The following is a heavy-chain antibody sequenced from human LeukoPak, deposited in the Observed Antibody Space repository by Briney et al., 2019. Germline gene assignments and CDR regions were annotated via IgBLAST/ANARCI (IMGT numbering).Heavy chain of an antibody. J-gene: IGHJ3*02. CDR3: ARDLGYFDWLLFDAFDI. CDR2: ISAYNGNT. Sequence: SVKVSCKASGYTFTSYGISWVRQAPGQGLEWMGWISAYNGNTNYAQKLQGRVTMTTDTSTSTAYMELRSLRSDDTAVYYCARDLGYFDWLLFDAFDIWGQGTMVTVSS. D-gene: IGHD3-9*01. V-gene: IGHV1-18*01. CDR1: GYTFTSYG.